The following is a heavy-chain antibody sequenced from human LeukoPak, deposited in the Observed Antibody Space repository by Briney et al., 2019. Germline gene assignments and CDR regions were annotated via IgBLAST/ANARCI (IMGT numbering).Heavy chain of an antibody. D-gene: IGHD3-10*01. V-gene: IGHV3-7*01. CDR2: INQDSSEK. Sequence: GGSLRLSCVASGITFRNYWMSWVRQAPGKGLEWVANINQDSSEKYYVDSVKGRFTISRDNAKNSLDLQMNSLRVEDTAVYYCAKVAKYYYGSETYYFFEHWGQGTPVTASS. CDR1: GITFRNYW. CDR3: AKVAKYYYGSETYYFFEH. J-gene: IGHJ4*02.